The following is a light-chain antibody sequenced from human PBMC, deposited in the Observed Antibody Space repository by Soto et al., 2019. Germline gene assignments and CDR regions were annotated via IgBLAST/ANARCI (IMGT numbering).Light chain of an antibody. Sequence: EIVLTQSPGTLSLSPGERATLSCRASQSVGSNLAWYQQRPGRPPSLLIYGASTRATGIPARFSGSGSGTEFTLTISSLQSEDFAVYYCQQYNNWPWTFGQGTKVDIK. CDR1: QSVGSN. CDR2: GAS. V-gene: IGKV3-15*01. CDR3: QQYNNWPWT. J-gene: IGKJ1*01.